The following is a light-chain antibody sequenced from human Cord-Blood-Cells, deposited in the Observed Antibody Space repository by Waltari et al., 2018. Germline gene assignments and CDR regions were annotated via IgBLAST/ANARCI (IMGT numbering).Light chain of an antibody. CDR2: KDR. CDR3: QSADSSGTYRV. J-gene: IGLJ3*02. V-gene: IGLV3-25*03. Sequence: SYELTQPPSVSVSPGQTARITCSGDALPKQYAYGYQQKPGQAPVLVIYKDREQASGIPERISGASSGKTVTLTISGVQAEDEADYYCQSADSSGTYRVFGGGTKLTVL. CDR1: ALPKQY.